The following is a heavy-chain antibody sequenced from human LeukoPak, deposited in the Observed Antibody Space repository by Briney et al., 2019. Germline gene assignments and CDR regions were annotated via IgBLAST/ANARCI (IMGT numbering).Heavy chain of an antibody. J-gene: IGHJ4*02. CDR3: ARASSGWYYFDY. CDR2: ISSSSSYI. CDR1: GFTFSSYS. V-gene: IGHV3-21*01. D-gene: IGHD6-19*01. Sequence: GGSLRLSCAASGFTFSSYSMNWVRQAPGKGLEWVSSISSSSSYIYYADSVKGRFTISRDNAKNSLYLQMNSPRAEDTAVYYCARASSGWYYFDYWGQGTLVTVSS.